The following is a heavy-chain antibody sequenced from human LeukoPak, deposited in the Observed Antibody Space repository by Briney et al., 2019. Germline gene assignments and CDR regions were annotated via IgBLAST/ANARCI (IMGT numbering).Heavy chain of an antibody. J-gene: IGHJ4*02. CDR3: ARSGGSGTYYDGSFDY. D-gene: IGHD1-26*01. CDR2: IYTSGST. CDR1: GGSITSYY. V-gene: IGHV4-4*07. Sequence: PSETLSLTCSVSGGSITSYYWSWIRQAAGKGLEWIGRIYTSGSTNYNPSLKSRVTMSVDTSKNQFSLKLYSVTAADTAVYYCARSGGSGTYYDGSFDYWGQGPLVTVSS.